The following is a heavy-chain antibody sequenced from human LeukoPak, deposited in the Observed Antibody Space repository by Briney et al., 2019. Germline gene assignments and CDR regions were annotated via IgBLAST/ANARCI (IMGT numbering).Heavy chain of an antibody. Sequence: KSSETLSLTCTVSGGSTSGYYWSWIRQPPGKGLEWIGDIYYSGSTNYNPSLTSRVTMSVDTSKNQFSLTLSSVTATDTAVYYCAGHGAVAGSAHFDYWGQGTLVTVSS. V-gene: IGHV4-59*08. D-gene: IGHD6-19*01. CDR2: IYYSGST. J-gene: IGHJ4*02. CDR1: GGSTSGYY. CDR3: AGHGAVAGSAHFDY.